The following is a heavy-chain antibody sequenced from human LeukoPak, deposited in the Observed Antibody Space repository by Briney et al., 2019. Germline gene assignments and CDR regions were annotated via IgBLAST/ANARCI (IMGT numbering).Heavy chain of an antibody. CDR1: GGTFSSYA. Sequence: SVKVSCKASGGTFSSYAISWVRQAPGQGLEWMGGIIPIFGTANYAQKFQGRVTITADESTSTAYMELSSLRSEDAAVYYCAGKLYYDSSGYYFAAFDIWGQGTMVTVSS. CDR3: AGKLYYDSSGYYFAAFDI. J-gene: IGHJ3*02. CDR2: IIPIFGTA. D-gene: IGHD3-22*01. V-gene: IGHV1-69*01.